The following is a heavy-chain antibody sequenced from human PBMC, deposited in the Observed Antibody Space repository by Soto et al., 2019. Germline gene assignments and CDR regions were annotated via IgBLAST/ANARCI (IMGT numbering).Heavy chain of an antibody. J-gene: IGHJ6*03. CDR1: GYTFTSYD. Sequence: ASVKVSCKASGYTFTSYDINCVRQATGQGLEWMGWMNPNSGNTGYAQKFQGRVTMTRNTSISTAYMELSSLRSEDTAVYYCARGPPIVVVVAATSYYMDVWGKGTTVTVSS. V-gene: IGHV1-8*01. D-gene: IGHD2-15*01. CDR3: ARGPPIVVVVAATSYYMDV. CDR2: MNPNSGNT.